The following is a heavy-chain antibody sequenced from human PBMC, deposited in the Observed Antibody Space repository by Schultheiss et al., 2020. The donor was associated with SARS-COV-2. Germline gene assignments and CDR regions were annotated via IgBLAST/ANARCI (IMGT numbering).Heavy chain of an antibody. J-gene: IGHJ4*02. CDR2: TVGNGGST. Sequence: GESLKISCAASGFTFSSYSMSWVRQAPGKGLEWVSATVGNGGSTYYADSVKGRFTISRDNSKNTLYLQMNSLRAEDTAVYYCARALAVAGHYDYWGQGTLVTVSS. CDR3: ARALAVAGHYDY. D-gene: IGHD6-19*01. CDR1: GFTFSSYS. V-gene: IGHV3-23*01.